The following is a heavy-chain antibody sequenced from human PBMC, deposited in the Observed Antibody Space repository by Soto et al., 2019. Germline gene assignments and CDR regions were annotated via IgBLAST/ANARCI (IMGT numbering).Heavy chain of an antibody. J-gene: IGHJ6*02. CDR3: AGFQWPGGYYYGMDV. V-gene: IGHV5-51*01. CDR1: GYSFTSYW. Sequence: PGESLKISCKGSGYSFTSYWIGWVRQMPGKGLEWMGIIYPGDSDTRYSPSFQGQVTISADKSISTAYLQWSSLKASDTAMYYCAGFQWPGGYYYGMDVWGQGTTVTVSS. D-gene: IGHD6-19*01. CDR2: IYPGDSDT.